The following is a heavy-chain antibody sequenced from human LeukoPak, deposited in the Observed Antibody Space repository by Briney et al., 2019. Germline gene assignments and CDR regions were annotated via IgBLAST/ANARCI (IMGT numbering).Heavy chain of an antibody. D-gene: IGHD3-22*01. V-gene: IGHV3-23*01. CDR2: ISGSGSST. Sequence: PGGSLRLSCAASGFTFSTYAMSWVRQAPGKGLEWVSGISGSGSSTYYADSVKGRFTISRDNSKNTLFLQLNSLRAEDTAVYYCVREYYYEKTGYYLLDYWGQGTPVTVSS. J-gene: IGHJ4*02. CDR1: GFTFSTYA. CDR3: VREYYYEKTGYYLLDY.